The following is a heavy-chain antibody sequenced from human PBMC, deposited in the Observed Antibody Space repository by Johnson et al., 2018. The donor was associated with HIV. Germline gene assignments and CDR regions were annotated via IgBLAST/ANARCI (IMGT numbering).Heavy chain of an antibody. CDR3: ARDVPETGCFGYYDAVDI. J-gene: IGHJ3*02. CDR1: GFTFSSYG. V-gene: IGHV3-33*01. Sequence: QVQLVESGGGVVQPGRSLRLSCAASGFTFSSYGMHWVRQAPGKGLEWVAVIWYDGSNKYYADSVKGRFTISRDNSKNTLFLQMNSLRAEDTAVYYCARDVPETGCFGYYDAVDIWGQGTVVTVSS. CDR2: IWYDGSNK. D-gene: IGHD3-22*01.